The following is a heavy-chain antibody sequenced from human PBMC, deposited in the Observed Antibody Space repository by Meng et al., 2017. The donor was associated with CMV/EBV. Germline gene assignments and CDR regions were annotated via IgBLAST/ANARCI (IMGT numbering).Heavy chain of an antibody. CDR2: INHGGSEK. V-gene: IGHV3-7*01. J-gene: IGHJ4*02. CDR1: GFTFSNYF. Sequence: GESLKISCAASGFTFSNYFMKWVRQAPGKGLEWVANINHGGSEKNYVDSVKGRFTISRDNAKNSLYLQMNSLRGEDTAVYYCATYYSSLTGYYLLGGYWGQGTLVTVSS. D-gene: IGHD3-9*01. CDR3: ATYYSSLTGYYLLGGY.